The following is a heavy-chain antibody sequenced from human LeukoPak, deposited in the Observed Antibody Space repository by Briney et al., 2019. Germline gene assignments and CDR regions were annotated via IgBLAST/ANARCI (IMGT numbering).Heavy chain of an antibody. CDR3: ARRRVETQTTDH. CDR2: IYYSGST. J-gene: IGHJ5*02. CDR1: GGSFSSGDYY. D-gene: IGHD1-7*01. V-gene: IGHV4-30-4*08. Sequence: PSETLSLTCTVYGGSFSSGDYYWIWIRQPPGQGLEWIGYIYYSGSTYYNPSLKSRVTISVDTSKNQFSLKLSSVTAADTAVYYCARRRVETQTTDHWGQGTLVTVSS.